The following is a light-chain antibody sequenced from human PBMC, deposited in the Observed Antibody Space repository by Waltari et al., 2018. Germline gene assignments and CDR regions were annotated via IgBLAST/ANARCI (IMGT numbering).Light chain of an antibody. CDR1: QGFKSA. CDR2: DAS. CDR3: QQFNTYLVT. Sequence: AIQLTQSPSSLSASVGARVTITCRASQGFKSALAWYQQKPGRAPKLLIYDASRLESGGPSRFSGSGSQTDFTLTITNLQPEDFATYYCQQFNTYLVTFGQGTRLEIK. J-gene: IGKJ5*01. V-gene: IGKV1-13*02.